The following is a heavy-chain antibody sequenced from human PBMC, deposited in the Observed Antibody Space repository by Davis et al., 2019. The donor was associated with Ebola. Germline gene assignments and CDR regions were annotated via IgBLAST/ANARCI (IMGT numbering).Heavy chain of an antibody. V-gene: IGHV3-53*05. CDR2: IYDQTT. Sequence: PGGSLRLSCAASGFTVSSNHMSWVRQAPGKGLEWVSVIYDQTTAYADSVRGRFIISRDKSNNTLYLDMNSLRVDDTAVYYCATTQWLREFDNWGRGTLVSVSS. J-gene: IGHJ4*02. D-gene: IGHD6-19*01. CDR3: ATTQWLREFDN. CDR1: GFTVSSNH.